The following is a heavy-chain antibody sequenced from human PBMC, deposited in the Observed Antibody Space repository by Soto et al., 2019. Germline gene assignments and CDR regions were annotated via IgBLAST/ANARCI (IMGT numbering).Heavy chain of an antibody. J-gene: IGHJ4*02. CDR1: AASFSKYY. Sequence: SETLSLTCTVSAASFSKYYWSWIRQPPGKGLEWIGYIYFNGNTNYNPSLKRRVTISVDTSKKQIPLNLTSVTDADTAVYFCASVTFGGVVLAHWGQGTLVTVSS. CDR2: IYFNGNT. CDR3: ASVTFGGVVLAH. D-gene: IGHD3-16*01. V-gene: IGHV4-59*13.